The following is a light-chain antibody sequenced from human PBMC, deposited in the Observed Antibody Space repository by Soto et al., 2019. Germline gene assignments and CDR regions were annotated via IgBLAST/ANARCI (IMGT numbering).Light chain of an antibody. CDR1: SSDVGGYDF. CDR3: SSYTSSHARV. Sequence: QSALTQPASVSGSPGQSITISCTGTSSDVGGYDFVSWYQHHPGKAPKLLIYDVNNRPSGLSDRFSCSKSGNTASLTISGLQTEDGADYYCSSYTSSHARVFGTATKVNV. J-gene: IGLJ6*01. CDR2: DVN. V-gene: IGLV2-14*01.